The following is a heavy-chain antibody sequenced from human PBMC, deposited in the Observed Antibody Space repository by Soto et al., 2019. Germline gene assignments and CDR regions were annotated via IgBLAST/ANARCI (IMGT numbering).Heavy chain of an antibody. Sequence: EVQLLESGGGLVQPGGSLRLSCAASGFTFSSYAMSWVRQAPGKGLEWVSAISGSGGSTYYAGSVKGRFTISRDNSKNTLYLQMNSLRAEDTAVYYCAKNFEQWLLRGTFDYWGQGTLVTVSS. D-gene: IGHD6-19*01. CDR2: ISGSGGST. V-gene: IGHV3-23*01. CDR3: AKNFEQWLLRGTFDY. CDR1: GFTFSSYA. J-gene: IGHJ4*02.